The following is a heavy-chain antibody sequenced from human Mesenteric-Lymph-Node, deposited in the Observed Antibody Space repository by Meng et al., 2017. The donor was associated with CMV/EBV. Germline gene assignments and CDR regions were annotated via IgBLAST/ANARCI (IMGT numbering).Heavy chain of an antibody. CDR1: GFTFSIYG. V-gene: IGHV3-30*02. CDR2: IRFDGSDT. J-gene: IGHJ4*03. CDR3: ARDFHNSDY. D-gene: IGHD1-1*01. Sequence: GESLKISCAASGFTFSIYGFHWVRQAPGKGLEWAAFIRFDGSDTNYADSVKGRFTISRDDSKNTLYLQLNSLTTEDTAVYYCARDFHNSDYWGQGTMVTVSS.